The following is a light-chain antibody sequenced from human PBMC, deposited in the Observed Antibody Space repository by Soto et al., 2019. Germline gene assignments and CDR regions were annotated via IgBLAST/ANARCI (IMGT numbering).Light chain of an antibody. J-gene: IGKJ2*01. CDR3: QQYSSSPHT. CDR1: QSVSSSY. V-gene: IGKV3-20*01. CDR2: GAS. Sequence: EIVLTQSPGTLSLSPGERATLSCRASQSVSSSYLAWYQHKPGQAPRLLIYGASSRATGIPDRFSGSGSGTDFTLIISRLEPDDFAVYYCQQYSSSPHTFGEGTKLEIK.